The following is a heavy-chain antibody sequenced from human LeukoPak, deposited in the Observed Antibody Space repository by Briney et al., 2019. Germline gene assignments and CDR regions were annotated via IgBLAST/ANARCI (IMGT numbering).Heavy chain of an antibody. V-gene: IGHV1-18*01. CDR1: GYTFTSYG. Sequence: ASVKVSCKASGYTFTSYGISWVRQAPGQGLEWMGWISAYNGNTSYAQKFQGRVTMTRDTSISTAYMELSRLRSDDTAVYYCASAPTQWELLSLDYWGQGTLVTVSS. CDR2: ISAYNGNT. CDR3: ASAPTQWELLSLDY. D-gene: IGHD1-26*01. J-gene: IGHJ4*02.